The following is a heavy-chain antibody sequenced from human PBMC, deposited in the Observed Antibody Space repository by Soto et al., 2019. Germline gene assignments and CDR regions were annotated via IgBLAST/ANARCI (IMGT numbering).Heavy chain of an antibody. J-gene: IGHJ4*02. CDR2: IYYSGST. CDR1: AGSITSCGYY. CDR3: ARDPLRTPFGYFKS. V-gene: IGHV4-31*01. D-gene: IGHD3-10*01. Sequence: QGQLQESGPGLVKPSQTLSLTCTVSAGSITSCGYYWSWIRQHPGQGLEWIGNIYYSGSTYYNPSRKTPGTISVDTSNHQLSLKLSSVPAADTAVYYCARDPLRTPFGYFKSWGQGTLVNVSS.